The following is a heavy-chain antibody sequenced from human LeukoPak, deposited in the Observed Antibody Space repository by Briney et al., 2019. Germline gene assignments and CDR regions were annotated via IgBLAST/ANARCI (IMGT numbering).Heavy chain of an antibody. J-gene: IGHJ3*02. V-gene: IGHV4-34*01. D-gene: IGHD2-2*01. CDR1: GGSFSGYY. Sequence: SETLSLTCAVYGGSFSGYYWSWIRQPPGKGLEWIGEINHSGSTNYNPSLKSRVTISVDTSKNQFSLKLSSVTAADTAVYYCARLPDIVVVPAAPDAFDIWGQGTMSPSLQ. CDR3: ARLPDIVVVPAAPDAFDI. CDR2: INHSGST.